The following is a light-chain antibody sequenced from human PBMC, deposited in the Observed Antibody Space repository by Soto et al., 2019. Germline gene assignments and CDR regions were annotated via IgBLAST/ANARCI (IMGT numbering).Light chain of an antibody. Sequence: DIVMTQSPLSLPVTPGEPASISCRSSQSLLHSNGYNYLDWYLQKPGQSPQLLSYLGSNRASGVPERFSGSGSGTDFTLKISRVEAEDVGVYYCMQDLQTPPITFGQGTRLGIK. CDR2: LGS. CDR3: MQDLQTPPIT. V-gene: IGKV2-28*01. J-gene: IGKJ5*01. CDR1: QSLLHSNGYNY.